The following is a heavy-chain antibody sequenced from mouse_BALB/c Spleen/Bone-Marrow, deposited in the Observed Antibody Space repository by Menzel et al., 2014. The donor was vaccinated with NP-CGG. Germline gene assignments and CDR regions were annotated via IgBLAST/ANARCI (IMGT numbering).Heavy chain of an antibody. CDR3: ARDYYGSSGAMDY. Sequence: VQRVESGPELVKPGASVKMSCKASGYTFTDYVISWVKQRTGQGLEWIGEIYPGSGSTYYNEKFKGKATLTADKSSNTAYMQLSSLTSEDSAVYFCARDYYGSSGAMDYWGQGISVTVSS. V-gene: IGHV1-77*01. CDR2: IYPGSGST. CDR1: GYTFTDYV. D-gene: IGHD1-1*01. J-gene: IGHJ4*01.